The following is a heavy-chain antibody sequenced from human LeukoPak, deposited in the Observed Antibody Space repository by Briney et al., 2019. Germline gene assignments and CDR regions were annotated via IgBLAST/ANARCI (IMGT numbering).Heavy chain of an antibody. CDR3: ARVSTAVSLAIDY. CDR1: GFTFSSYW. CDR2: INSDGSRT. D-gene: IGHD6-13*01. Sequence: GGSLRLSCAASGFTFSSYWMDWVRQAPGKGLVWVSRINSDGSRTEYADSVKGRFTISRDNAKNSLYLQMNSLRAEDTAVYYCARVSTAVSLAIDYWGQGTLVTVST. J-gene: IGHJ4*02. V-gene: IGHV3-74*03.